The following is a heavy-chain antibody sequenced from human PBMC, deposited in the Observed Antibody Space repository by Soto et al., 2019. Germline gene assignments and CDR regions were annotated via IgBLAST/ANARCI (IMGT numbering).Heavy chain of an antibody. D-gene: IGHD2-2*02. Sequence: HPGGSLRLSCAASGFTFSSYAMSWVRQAPGKGLEWVSAISGSGGSTYYADSVKGRFTISRDNSKNTLYLQMNSLRAEDTAVYYCAKHLVGSILNWLDPWGQGTLVTVYS. CDR3: AKHLVGSILNWLDP. CDR2: ISGSGGST. J-gene: IGHJ5*02. V-gene: IGHV3-23*01. CDR1: GFTFSSYA.